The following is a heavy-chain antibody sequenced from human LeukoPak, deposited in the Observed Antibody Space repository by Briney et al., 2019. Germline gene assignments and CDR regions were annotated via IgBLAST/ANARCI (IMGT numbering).Heavy chain of an antibody. CDR1: GYTCTGYF. J-gene: IGHJ4*02. CDR3: AREGGDTYGEADY. D-gene: IGHD5-18*01. Sequence: ASVRVSFTASGYTCTGYFMHWVRPAPGEGLEWMGWINPNNADTNYAQKFKGRVTMTRDTYINTAYMEVNRLTSDDTAVYYCAREGGDTYGEADYWGLGTLVTVSS. V-gene: IGHV1-2*02. CDR2: INPNNADT.